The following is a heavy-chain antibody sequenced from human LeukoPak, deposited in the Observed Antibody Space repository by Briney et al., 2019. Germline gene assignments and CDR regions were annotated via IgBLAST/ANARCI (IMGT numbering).Heavy chain of an antibody. Sequence: SETLSLTCAVYGGSFNGYYWSWIRQPPGKGLEWIGEINHSGSTNYNPSLKSRVTISVDTSKNQFSLKLSSVTAADTAVYYCARASVNSSGWYQGWFDPWGQGTLVTVSS. CDR1: GGSFNGYY. D-gene: IGHD6-19*01. CDR2: INHSGST. V-gene: IGHV4-34*01. J-gene: IGHJ5*02. CDR3: ARASVNSSGWYQGWFDP.